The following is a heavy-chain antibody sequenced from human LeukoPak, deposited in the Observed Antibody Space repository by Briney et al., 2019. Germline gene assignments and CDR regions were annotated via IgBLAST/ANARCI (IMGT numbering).Heavy chain of an antibody. CDR3: ARDATERLINYYYMDV. Sequence: PGGSLRLSCAASGFTFSSYAMNWVRQAPGKGLEWVSSISSSSSYIYYADSVKGRFTISRDNAKNSLYLQMNSLRAEDTAVYYCARDATERLINYYYMDVWGKGTTVTVSS. CDR2: ISSSSSYI. J-gene: IGHJ6*03. D-gene: IGHD1-1*01. CDR1: GFTFSSYA. V-gene: IGHV3-21*01.